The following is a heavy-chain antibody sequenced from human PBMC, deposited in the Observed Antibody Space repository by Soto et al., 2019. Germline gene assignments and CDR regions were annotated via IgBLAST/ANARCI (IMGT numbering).Heavy chain of an antibody. CDR3: AKDVGRIQVWASFDY. Sequence: EVQLVESGGGLVQPGKSLRLSCAASGFNFEDYAMHWVRKTPEKGLEWVSGINWNSAIKAYADSVRGRFTISRDNAKKSLFLQINSLRDEDTALYYCAKDVGRIQVWASFDYWGQGAQVTVSS. J-gene: IGHJ4*02. D-gene: IGHD3-10*01. V-gene: IGHV3-9*01. CDR1: GFNFEDYA. CDR2: INWNSAIK.